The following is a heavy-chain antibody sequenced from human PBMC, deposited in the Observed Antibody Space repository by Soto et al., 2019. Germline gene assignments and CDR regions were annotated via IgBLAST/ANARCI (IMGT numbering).Heavy chain of an antibody. Sequence: QVQLQESGPGLVKPSETLSLTCTVPGGSVSSGSYYWSWIRQPPGKGLGWIGYIYYSGSTNYNPSLKSRVTISVATSNTQFSLKLSSVTAADTAVYYCARISRSDGYNNLGQGTLVTVSS. V-gene: IGHV4-61*01. CDR1: GGSVSSGSYY. CDR2: IYYSGST. J-gene: IGHJ4*02. D-gene: IGHD5-12*01. CDR3: ARISRSDGYNN.